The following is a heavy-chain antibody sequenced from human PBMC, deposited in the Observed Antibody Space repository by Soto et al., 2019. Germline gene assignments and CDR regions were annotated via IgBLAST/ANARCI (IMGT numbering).Heavy chain of an antibody. V-gene: IGHV1-69*13. CDR3: ARHSSSTNYYYYGMDV. CDR1: GGTFSSYA. J-gene: IGHJ6*02. Sequence: GASVKVSCKASGGTFSSYAISWVRQAPGQGLEWMGGIIPIFGTADYAQKFQGRVTITADESTSTAYMELSSLRSEDTAVYYCARHSSSTNYYYYGMDVWGQGTTVTVSS. D-gene: IGHD6-6*01. CDR2: IIPIFGTA.